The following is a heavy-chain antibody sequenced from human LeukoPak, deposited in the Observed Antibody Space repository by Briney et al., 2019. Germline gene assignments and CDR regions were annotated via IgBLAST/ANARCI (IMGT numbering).Heavy chain of an antibody. CDR2: IYYSGST. CDR3: ARRAPTTVDY. V-gene: IGHV4-39*01. Sequence: PSETLSLTCTVPGDSISSSSYYWGWIRQPPGKGLEWIGSIYYSGSTYYNPSLKSRGPISVDTSKNQFSLKLSSVTAADTAVYYCARRAPTTVDYWGQGTLVTVSS. D-gene: IGHD1-26*01. CDR1: GDSISSSSYY. J-gene: IGHJ4*02.